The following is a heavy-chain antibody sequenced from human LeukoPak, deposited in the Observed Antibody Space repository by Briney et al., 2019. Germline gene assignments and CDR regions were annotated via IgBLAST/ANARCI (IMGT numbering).Heavy chain of an antibody. V-gene: IGHV4-39*02. J-gene: IGHJ4*02. CDR1: GDSISRSTYY. CDR3: ARSSGTGTFSY. Sequence: SETLSLTCTVSGDSISRSTYYWAWIRQPPGKGLEWIGSVYYGRSPYFNPSLESRATISVDTSKNHFSLKMSSVTAADTAVYYCARSSGTGTFSYWGQGTLVTVPS. CDR2: VYYGRSP. D-gene: IGHD6-25*01.